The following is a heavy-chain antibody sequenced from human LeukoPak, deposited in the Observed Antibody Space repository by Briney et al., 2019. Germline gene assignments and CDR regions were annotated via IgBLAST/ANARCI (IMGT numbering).Heavy chain of an antibody. CDR1: GGSFSGYY. D-gene: IGHD3-3*01. CDR2: INHSGST. V-gene: IGHV4-34*01. Sequence: SETLSLTCAVYGGSFSGYYWSWVRQPPGKGLEWIGEINHSGSTNYNPSLKSRVTISVDTSKNQFSLKLSSVTAADTAVYYCARGTIFGVVTLDYWGQGTLVTVSS. CDR3: ARGTIFGVVTLDY. J-gene: IGHJ4*02.